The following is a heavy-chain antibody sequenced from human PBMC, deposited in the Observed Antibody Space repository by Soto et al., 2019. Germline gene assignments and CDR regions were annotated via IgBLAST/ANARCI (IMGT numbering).Heavy chain of an antibody. D-gene: IGHD6-13*01. Sequence: ASLKVSCKASGYTFTSFGISWVRQAPGQGLEWMGWISAYNGNTNYAQKLQGRVTMTTDTSTSTAYMELRSLRSDDTAVYYCARGFSTSWETYYYYYGMDVWGQGTTVTVSS. V-gene: IGHV1-18*01. CDR2: ISAYNGNT. J-gene: IGHJ6*02. CDR1: GYTFTSFG. CDR3: ARGFSTSWETYYYYYGMDV.